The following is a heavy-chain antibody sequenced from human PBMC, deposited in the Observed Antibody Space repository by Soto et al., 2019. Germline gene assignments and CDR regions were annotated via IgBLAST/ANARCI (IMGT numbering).Heavy chain of an antibody. CDR2: IYYSGST. Sequence: PSETLSLTCTVSGGSISSGDYYWSWIRQPPGKGLEWIGYIYYSGSTYYNPSLKSRVTISVDTSKNQFSLKPSSVTAADTAVYYCASGDNWNPDGFHIWGQGTMLTVSS. V-gene: IGHV4-30-4*01. J-gene: IGHJ3*02. CDR1: GGSISSGDYY. D-gene: IGHD1-20*01. CDR3: ASGDNWNPDGFHI.